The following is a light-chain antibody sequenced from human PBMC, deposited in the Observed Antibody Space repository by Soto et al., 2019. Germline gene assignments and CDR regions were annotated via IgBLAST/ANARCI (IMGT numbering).Light chain of an antibody. CDR1: QSISSW. V-gene: IGKV1-5*01. Sequence: DIQMTQSHSTLSASVGDRVTITCRASQSISSWLAWYQQKPGKAPKLLIYDASSLESGVPSRFSGSGSGTDFTLTISSLQPEDFAVYYCQQRSNWPPITFGQGTRLEIK. CDR2: DAS. CDR3: QQRSNWPPIT. J-gene: IGKJ5*01.